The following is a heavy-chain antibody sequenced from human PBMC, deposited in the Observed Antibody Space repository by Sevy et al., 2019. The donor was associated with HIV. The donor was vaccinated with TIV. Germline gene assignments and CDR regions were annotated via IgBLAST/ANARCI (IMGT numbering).Heavy chain of an antibody. CDR2: ISYDGSNK. Sequence: GGSLRLSCTASGFTFSSYGMHWVRQAPGKGLEWVAVISYDGSNKYYTDSVKGRFTISRDNSKNTLYLQMNSLRAEDTAVYYCAKDQLSSSYNYDYGMDVWGQGTTVTVSS. CDR3: AKDQLSSSYNYDYGMDV. V-gene: IGHV3-30*18. CDR1: GFTFSSYG. D-gene: IGHD2-15*01. J-gene: IGHJ6*02.